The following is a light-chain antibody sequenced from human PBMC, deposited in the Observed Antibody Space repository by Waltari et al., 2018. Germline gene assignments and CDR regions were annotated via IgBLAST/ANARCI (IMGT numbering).Light chain of an antibody. CDR1: QAIGSY. CDR2: SAS. J-gene: IGKJ4*01. Sequence: AIRITQSPSSISASRGDRVTLTCRANQAIGSYLAWYQQTPGKAPRLLISSASILQSGVPSRFVGAGSGTNFSLTITCVQFEDFGTYYCQQYYSSPPTFGGG. CDR3: QQYYSSPPT. V-gene: IGKV1-8*01.